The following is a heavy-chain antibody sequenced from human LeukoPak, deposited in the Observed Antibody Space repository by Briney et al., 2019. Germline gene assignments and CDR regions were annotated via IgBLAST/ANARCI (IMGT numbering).Heavy chain of an antibody. Sequence: GGSLRLSCAASGFTFSSYTMTWVRQAPGKGLKWVSSITSSSSYIYYADSVKGRFTISRDNAKNSLYLQMNSLRAEDTAVYYCARSRPGISVSGTEPCDYWGQGTLVTVSS. J-gene: IGHJ4*02. V-gene: IGHV3-21*01. CDR2: ITSSSSYI. CDR1: GFTFSSYT. CDR3: ARSRPGISVSGTEPCDY. D-gene: IGHD6-19*01.